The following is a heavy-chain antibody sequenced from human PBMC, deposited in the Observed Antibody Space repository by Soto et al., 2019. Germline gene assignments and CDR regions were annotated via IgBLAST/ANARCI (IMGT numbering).Heavy chain of an antibody. D-gene: IGHD3-3*01. CDR2: ISYDGSNK. V-gene: IGHV3-30-3*01. CDR1: GFTFSSYA. Sequence: QVQLVESGGGVVQPGRSLRLSCAASGFTFSSYAMHWVRQAPGKGLEWVADISYDGSNKYYADSVKGRFTISRDNSKNTLYLPRHSLRAEDTAVCYCAREGGNYDVWNGLAGLDYWGQGTLVTVSS. CDR3: AREGGNYDVWNGLAGLDY. J-gene: IGHJ4*02.